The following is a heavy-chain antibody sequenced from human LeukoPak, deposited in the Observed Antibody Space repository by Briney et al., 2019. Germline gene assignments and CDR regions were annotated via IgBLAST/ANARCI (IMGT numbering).Heavy chain of an antibody. Sequence: GGSLRLSCSVAGFTFSDHYMNWIRQVPGQGLEWVSYINTIGSHTEYADSVKGRFTISRDNDKNSLYLQMDYLRADDTAIYYCARKAKRFDGVPDYWGQGTQVIVSS. V-gene: IGHV3-11*01. CDR1: GFTFSDHY. D-gene: IGHD3-3*01. CDR2: INTIGSHT. CDR3: ARKAKRFDGVPDY. J-gene: IGHJ4*02.